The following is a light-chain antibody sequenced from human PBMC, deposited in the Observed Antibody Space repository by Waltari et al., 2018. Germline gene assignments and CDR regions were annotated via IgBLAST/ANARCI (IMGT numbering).Light chain of an antibody. CDR2: EVS. CDR1: SRDVGSYNL. V-gene: IGLV2-14*02. Sequence: QSALTQPPSASGSPGQSITISCTATSRDVGSYNLVSWYQQHPDKAPKPMIYEVSKRPSGVSNRFSGSKSGNTASLTISGLQAEDEADYYCSSYTSSSGTDVVFGGGTKLTVL. J-gene: IGLJ2*01. CDR3: SSYTSSSGTDVV.